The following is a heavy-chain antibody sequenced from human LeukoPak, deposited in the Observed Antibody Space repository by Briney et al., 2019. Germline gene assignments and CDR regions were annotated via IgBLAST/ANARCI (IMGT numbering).Heavy chain of an antibody. V-gene: IGHV3-23*01. CDR3: ASVYYYGSGRFYYYYYMDV. CDR1: GFTFSSHG. Sequence: PGGSLRLSCAASGFTFSSHGMNWVRQAPGKGLEWVSGTSPSGGITYYTDSVKGRFTISRDNSKNTLYLQMNSLRAEDTAVYYCASVYYYGSGRFYYYYYMDVWGKGTTVTISS. J-gene: IGHJ6*03. D-gene: IGHD3-10*01. CDR2: TSPSGGIT.